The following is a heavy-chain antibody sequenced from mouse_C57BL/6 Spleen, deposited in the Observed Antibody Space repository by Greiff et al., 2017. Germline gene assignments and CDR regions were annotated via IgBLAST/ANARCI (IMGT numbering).Heavy chain of an antibody. D-gene: IGHD2-4*01. Sequence: EVQLQQSGPELVKPGASVKMSCKASGYTFTDYNMHWVKQSHGKSLEWIGYINPNNGGTSYNQKFKGKATLTVNKSSSTAYMELRSLTSEDSAVXYCTREWMGDYDDVRFAYWGQGTLVTVSA. CDR3: TREWMGDYDDVRFAY. J-gene: IGHJ3*01. CDR1: GYTFTDYN. V-gene: IGHV1-22*01. CDR2: INPNNGGT.